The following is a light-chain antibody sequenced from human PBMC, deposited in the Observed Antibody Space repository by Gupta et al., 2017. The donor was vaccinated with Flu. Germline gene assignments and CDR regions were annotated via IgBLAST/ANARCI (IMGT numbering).Light chain of an antibody. CDR3: QQYAMSPWT. Sequence: EIVLTQPPGTLSLSPGERATVSCRASQNVISNFLGWYQQKPGQAPRLLIFAASTRAAGIPGRFSGSGSGTDFTLTISRLESEDFALYFCQQYAMSPWTFGQGTKVEIK. J-gene: IGKJ1*01. V-gene: IGKV3-20*01. CDR1: QNVISNF. CDR2: AAS.